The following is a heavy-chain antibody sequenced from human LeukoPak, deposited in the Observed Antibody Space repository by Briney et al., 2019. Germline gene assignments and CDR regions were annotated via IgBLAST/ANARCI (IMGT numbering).Heavy chain of an antibody. V-gene: IGHV3-30*02. CDR3: ARELVVRGQYYYYYMDV. CDR2: IQYDGSNQ. Sequence: PGGSLRLSCAASRFTFSTYGMHWVRQAPGKGLEWLAYIQYDGSNQQYADSVKGRFSISRDSSKNILYLQMNSLRAEDTAVYYCARELVVRGQYYYYYMDVWGKGTTVTVSS. J-gene: IGHJ6*03. CDR1: RFTFSTYG. D-gene: IGHD3-10*01.